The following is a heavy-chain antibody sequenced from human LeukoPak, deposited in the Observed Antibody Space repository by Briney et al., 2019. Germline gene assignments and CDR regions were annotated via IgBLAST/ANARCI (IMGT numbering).Heavy chain of an antibody. D-gene: IGHD3-3*01. CDR1: GFTFSSYA. V-gene: IGHV3-30-3*01. Sequence: PGGSLRLSCAASGFTFSSYAMHWVRQAPGKGLEWVAVISYDGSNKYYADSVKGRFTISRDNSKNTLYLQMNSLRAEDTAVYYCANWRASYDFETYNWFDPWGQGTLVTVSS. CDR2: ISYDGSNK. CDR3: ANWRASYDFETYNWFDP. J-gene: IGHJ5*02.